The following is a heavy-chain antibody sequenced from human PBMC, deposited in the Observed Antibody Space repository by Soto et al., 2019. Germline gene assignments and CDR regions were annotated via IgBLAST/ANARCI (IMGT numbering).Heavy chain of an antibody. CDR1: GFTFSSHA. J-gene: IGHJ3*02. CDR3: AKILSRDYYDSSGYFDI. Sequence: EVQLLESGGGLVQPGGSLRLSCAASGFTFSSHAMSWVRQAPGKGLEWVSTISGSGGSTYYADSVKGRFTISRDNSKNTLYLQRNSLRAEDTAVYYCAKILSRDYYDSSGYFDIWGQGTTVTVSS. V-gene: IGHV3-23*01. CDR2: ISGSGGST. D-gene: IGHD3-22*01.